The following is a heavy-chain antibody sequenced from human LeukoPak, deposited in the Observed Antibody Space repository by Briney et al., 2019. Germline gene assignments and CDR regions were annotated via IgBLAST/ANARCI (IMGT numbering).Heavy chain of an antibody. CDR3: VRVVKQLVREYYYYYMDV. CDR2: IRSSSSYI. D-gene: IGHD6-6*01. J-gene: IGHJ6*03. Sequence: GGSLRLSCAASGFTFSSYSMNWVRQAPGKGLEWVSSIRSSSSYIYYADSVKGRFTISRDNAKNSLYLQMNSLRAEDTAVYYCVRVVKQLVREYYYYYMDVWGKGTTVTVSS. V-gene: IGHV3-21*01. CDR1: GFTFSSYS.